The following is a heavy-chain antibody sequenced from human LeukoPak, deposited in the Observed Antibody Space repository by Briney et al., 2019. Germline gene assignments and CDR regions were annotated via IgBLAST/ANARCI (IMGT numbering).Heavy chain of an antibody. Sequence: GGSLTLSCPASGFTFSNYAMRWVGQAPAKGLAWVSVISASGATIYYADSVKGRFTISRDNSWNTLNLQMNGLTAEDTAVYFCAKGSLRYDPYYFGMDVWGQGTTVIVS. CDR2: ISASGATI. J-gene: IGHJ6*02. CDR1: GFTFSNYA. CDR3: AKGSLRYDPYYFGMDV. D-gene: IGHD3-3*01. V-gene: IGHV3-23*01.